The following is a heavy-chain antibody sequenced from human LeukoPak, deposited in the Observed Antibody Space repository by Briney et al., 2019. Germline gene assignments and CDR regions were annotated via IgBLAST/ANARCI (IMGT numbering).Heavy chain of an antibody. D-gene: IGHD3-9*01. CDR2: ISGSGGST. V-gene: IGHV3-23*01. J-gene: IGHJ4*02. CDR1: GFTFSSYA. Sequence: GGSLRLSCAASGFTFSSYAMSWVRQAPGKGLEWVSAISGSGGSTYYADSVKGRFTISRDNSKNTLYLQMNSLRAEDTAVYYCAKVGQNYDILTYYFDYWGQGTLVTVSS. CDR3: AKVGQNYDILTYYFDY.